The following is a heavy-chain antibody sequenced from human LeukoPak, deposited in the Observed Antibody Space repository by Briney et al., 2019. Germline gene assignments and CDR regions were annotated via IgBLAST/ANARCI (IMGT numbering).Heavy chain of an antibody. CDR3: ARVEGVGYYYYGMDV. D-gene: IGHD1-1*01. CDR1: VGSISSGGYC. J-gene: IGHJ6*02. Sequence: SETLPLTCTVSVGSISSGGYCCSWIRQHPGKGLEWIGYIYYSGATYYNPSLKSRVTISVDTSKNQFSLKLSSVTATDTPVIYCARVEGVGYYYYGMDVWGQGTTVTVSS. CDR2: IYYSGAT. V-gene: IGHV4-31*03.